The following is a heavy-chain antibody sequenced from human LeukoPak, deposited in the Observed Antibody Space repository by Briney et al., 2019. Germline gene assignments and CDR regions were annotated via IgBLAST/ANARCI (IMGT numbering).Heavy chain of an antibody. CDR2: IYHSGST. V-gene: IGHV4-38-2*02. CDR3: ARDRGPPVGSFDY. CDR1: GYSISSGYY. J-gene: IGHJ4*02. Sequence: IPSETLSLTCTVSGYSISSGYYWGWIRQPPGKGLEWIGSIYHSGSTYYNPSLKSRVTISVDTSKNQFSLKLSSVTAADTAVYYCARDRGPPVGSFDYWGQGTLVTVSS. D-gene: IGHD1-26*01.